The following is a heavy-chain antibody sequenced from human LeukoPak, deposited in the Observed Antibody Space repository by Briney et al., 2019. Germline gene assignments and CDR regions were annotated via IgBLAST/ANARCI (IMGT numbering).Heavy chain of an antibody. V-gene: IGHV1-69*13. CDR1: GGTFSNYA. J-gene: IGHJ4*02. CDR2: IIPIFGTA. Sequence: GASVKVSCKASGGTFSNYAINWVRQAPGQGLEWMGRIIPIFGTAHYSQKFQGRVTITAVDSMNTAYMELSSLRSDDTAVYYCARGWLAETTVVTPYNYWGQGTLVTVSS. CDR3: ARGWLAETTVVTPYNY. D-gene: IGHD4-23*01.